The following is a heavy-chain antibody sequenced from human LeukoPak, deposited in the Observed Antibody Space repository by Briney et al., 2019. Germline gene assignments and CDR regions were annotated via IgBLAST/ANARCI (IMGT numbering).Heavy chain of an antibody. J-gene: IGHJ3*02. V-gene: IGHV4-59*08. Sequence: SETLSLTCTVSGGSISSHFWSWIRQPPGKGLEWIAYIYYSGSTDYSGSTDYNPPLKSRVSISLDTSKNQYSLKLSSVTTGHTAVYYCARQTMTTADAFDIWGQGTMVTVSS. CDR2: IYYSGSTDYSGST. D-gene: IGHD4-17*01. CDR3: ARQTMTTADAFDI. CDR1: GGSISSHF.